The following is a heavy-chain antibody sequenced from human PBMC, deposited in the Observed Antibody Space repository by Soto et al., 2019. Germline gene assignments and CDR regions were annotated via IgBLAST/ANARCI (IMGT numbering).Heavy chain of an antibody. CDR1: GASISNTGFY. CDR2: IYSSGST. Sequence: QVQLQASGPGLVKPSETLSLTATVAGASISNTGFYWSWIRQPPGKGLEWIGYIYSSGSTTYNSSIKSRVTISLDTSKNQVSLNLTSVTAADTAMYYCARTTGSRSLDVWGHGTMVSVSS. CDR3: ARTTGSRSLDV. V-gene: IGHV4-61*08. D-gene: IGHD3-9*01. J-gene: IGHJ3*01.